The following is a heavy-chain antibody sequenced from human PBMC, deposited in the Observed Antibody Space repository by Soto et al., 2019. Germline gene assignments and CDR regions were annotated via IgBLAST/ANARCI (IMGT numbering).Heavy chain of an antibody. D-gene: IGHD3-3*01. CDR2: ISGSGSDR. CDR1: GFTFSTYA. Sequence: EVQVLESGGGLVEPGGSLRLSCVGSGFTFSTYAMNWVRRAPGKGLEWVSGISGSGSDRYYADSVRGRFIISRDNSNNTLNLQMDSLRAEDTAIYYCTKTPRSFYYYMDVGGKGTTVTVSS. J-gene: IGHJ6*03. V-gene: IGHV3-23*01. CDR3: TKTPRSFYYYMDV.